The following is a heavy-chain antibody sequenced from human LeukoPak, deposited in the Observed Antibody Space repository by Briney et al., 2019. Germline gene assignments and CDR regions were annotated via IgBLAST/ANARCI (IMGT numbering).Heavy chain of an antibody. CDR3: ARLTYYYDSSGYYQP. D-gene: IGHD3-22*01. CDR2: IIPILGIA. J-gene: IGHJ5*02. CDR1: GYTFTSYG. Sequence: SVKVSCKASGYTFTSYGISWVRQAPGQGLEWMGRIIPILGIANYAQKFQGRVTITADKSTSTAYMELSSLRSEDTAVYYCARLTYYYDSSGYYQPWGQGTLVTVSS. V-gene: IGHV1-69*04.